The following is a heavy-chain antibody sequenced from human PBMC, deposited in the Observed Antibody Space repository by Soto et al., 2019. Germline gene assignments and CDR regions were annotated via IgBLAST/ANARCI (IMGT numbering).Heavy chain of an antibody. V-gene: IGHV1-8*01. CDR3: AREKTSYGMDV. CDR2: MNPNSGNT. Sequence: QVQLVQSGAEVKKPGASVKVSCKASGYTFTSYDINWVRQATGQGLEWMGWMNPNSGNTGYAQKFQVRVTMARTTSMRKVYMDMSSLGAEDTAEYYCAREKTSYGMDVWGQGTTVTVS. CDR1: GYTFTSYD. J-gene: IGHJ6*02.